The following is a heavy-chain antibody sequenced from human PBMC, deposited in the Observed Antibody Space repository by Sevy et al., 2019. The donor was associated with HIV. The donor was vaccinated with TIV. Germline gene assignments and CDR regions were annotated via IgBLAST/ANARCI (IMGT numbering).Heavy chain of an antibody. Sequence: ASVKVSCKASGGTFSSYAISWVRQAPGQGLEWMGGIIPIFGTANYAQKFRGRVTITADESTSTAYMELSSLRSEDTAVYYCARAHRGSSGGSYRYYYYMDVWGKGTTVTVSS. D-gene: IGHD1-26*01. CDR2: IIPIFGTA. J-gene: IGHJ6*03. CDR3: ARAHRGSSGGSYRYYYYMDV. V-gene: IGHV1-69*13. CDR1: GGTFSSYA.